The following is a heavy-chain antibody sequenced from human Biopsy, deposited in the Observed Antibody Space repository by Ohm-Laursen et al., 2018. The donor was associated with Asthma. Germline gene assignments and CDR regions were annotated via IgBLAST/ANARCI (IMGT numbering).Heavy chain of an antibody. J-gene: IGHJ6*02. D-gene: IGHD3-9*01. CDR2: ISYDGFNK. V-gene: IGHV3-30*03. CDR3: AREPIKATYFYGMDV. CDR1: GFTSSTYG. Sequence: SLRLSCAASGFTSSTYGMHWVRQAPGKGLEWVAVISYDGFNKDYGDSVKGRFTISRDNSKNTLYLQMNSLRAEDTAVYFCAREPIKATYFYGMDVWGQGTTVTVSS.